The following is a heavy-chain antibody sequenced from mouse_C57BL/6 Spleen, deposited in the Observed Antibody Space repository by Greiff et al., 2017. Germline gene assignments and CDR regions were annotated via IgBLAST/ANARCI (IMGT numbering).Heavy chain of an antibody. CDR2: IDPSDSYT. CDR3: ARSSSGYVAMDY. CDR1: GYTFTSYW. V-gene: IGHV1-69*01. J-gene: IGHJ4*01. Sequence: QVQLQQPGAELVMPGASVKLSCKASGYTFTSYWMHWVKQRPGQGLEWIGEIDPSDSYTNYNQKFKGKSTLTVDKSSSTAYMQLSSLTSEDSAVYYCARSSSGYVAMDYWGQGTSVTVSS. D-gene: IGHD3-2*02.